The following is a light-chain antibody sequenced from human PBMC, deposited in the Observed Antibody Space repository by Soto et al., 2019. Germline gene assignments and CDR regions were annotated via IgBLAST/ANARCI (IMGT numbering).Light chain of an antibody. J-gene: IGKJ1*01. CDR1: QSVSGSY. Sequence: IVLTQSPCTLSLSPGERATLSCRASQSVSGSYLAWFQQKPGQAPRLLIYDASTRATGVPGRFSGSGSGTDFSLTISRLEPEDFAVYYCQHYGSSPWTFGQGTKV. CDR2: DAS. CDR3: QHYGSSPWT. V-gene: IGKV3-20*01.